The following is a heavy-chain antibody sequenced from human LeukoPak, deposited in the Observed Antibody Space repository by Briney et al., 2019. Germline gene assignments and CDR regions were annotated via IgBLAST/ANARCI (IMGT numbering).Heavy chain of an antibody. D-gene: IGHD5-12*01. V-gene: IGHV4-59*11. CDR2: IYYSGST. Sequence: NSSETLSLTCPVSGGSISRHYWSWIRQPPGKGLEWIGYIYYSGSTNYNPSLKSRVTISVDTSKNQFSLKLSSVTAADTAVYYCARKAGPYSGYDPYLDYWGQGTLVTVSS. J-gene: IGHJ4*02. CDR3: ARKAGPYSGYDPYLDY. CDR1: GGSISRHY.